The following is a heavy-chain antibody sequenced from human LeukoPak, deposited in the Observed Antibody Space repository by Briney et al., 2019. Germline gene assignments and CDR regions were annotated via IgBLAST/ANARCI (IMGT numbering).Heavy chain of an antibody. CDR1: GYTFTSYD. V-gene: IGHV1-8*01. CDR2: MNPNGGNT. Sequence: ASVKVSCKASGYTFTSYDINWVRQATGQGLEWMGWMNPNGGNTGYAQKFQGRVTMTRNTSISTAYMELSSLRSEDTAVYYCARSHPGTIFGVVTDYYYYGMDVWGQGTTVTVSS. J-gene: IGHJ6*02. CDR3: ARSHPGTIFGVVTDYYYYGMDV. D-gene: IGHD3-3*01.